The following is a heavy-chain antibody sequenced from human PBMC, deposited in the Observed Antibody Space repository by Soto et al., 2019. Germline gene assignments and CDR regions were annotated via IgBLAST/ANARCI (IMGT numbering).Heavy chain of an antibody. D-gene: IGHD6-13*01. Sequence: QLVQSGAEVKKPGSSVNFSCKTSGGTFSSYRINWLRQAPGQGLECVGGIVPIARTADYAQNFQGRVTITAEGPARTTYRELRSLTSQDTAVAYCVRDSGAKLGSSGGQGTLGTVSS. V-gene: IGHV1-69*12. CDR3: VRDSGAKLGSS. J-gene: IGHJ1*01. CDR1: GGTFSSYR. CDR2: IVPIARTA.